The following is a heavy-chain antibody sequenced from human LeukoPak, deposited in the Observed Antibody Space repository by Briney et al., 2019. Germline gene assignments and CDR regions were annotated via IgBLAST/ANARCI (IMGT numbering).Heavy chain of an antibody. J-gene: IGHJ4*02. CDR2: IYHRGST. Sequence: SGTLSLTCTVSGGSLSSYYWSWIRQPPGKGLEWIGYIYHRGSTNYIPSVKSGVTLSVDTSKNQFSLQLSSVTAADTAGYYCAREADYGSGSPDTFDYWGQGTLVTVSS. V-gene: IGHV4-59*01. CDR3: AREADYGSGSPDTFDY. D-gene: IGHD3-10*01. CDR1: GGSLSSYY.